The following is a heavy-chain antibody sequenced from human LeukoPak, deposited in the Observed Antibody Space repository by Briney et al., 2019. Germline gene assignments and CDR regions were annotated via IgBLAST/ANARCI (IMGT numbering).Heavy chain of an antibody. Sequence: ASVEVSCKASGYTFTGYYLHWVRQAPGQGLEWMGWIHPNSGGTSYEQSFQGRVTMTSDTSISTAYMEVRRLRSDDTAVYYCARGTILEPFDIWGQGTMVTVSS. CDR1: GYTFTGYY. CDR3: ARGTILEPFDI. J-gene: IGHJ3*02. D-gene: IGHD3-3*01. CDR2: IHPNSGGT. V-gene: IGHV1-2*02.